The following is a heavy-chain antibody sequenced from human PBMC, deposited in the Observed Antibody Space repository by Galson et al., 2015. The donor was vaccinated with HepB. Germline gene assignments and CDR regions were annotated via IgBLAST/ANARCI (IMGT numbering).Heavy chain of an antibody. J-gene: IGHJ4*02. CDR3: ATARYSNSPPDK. Sequence: QSGAEMKRPGASVKVSCKASGYTFINYGISWVRQAPGQGLEWMAWISTYNGNTNYAQKFQGRLTMTTDTSTTTAYMELRSLISDDTAVYYCATARYSNSPPDKWGQGTLVTVSS. V-gene: IGHV1-18*01. CDR1: GYTFINYG. D-gene: IGHD4-11*01. CDR2: ISTYNGNT.